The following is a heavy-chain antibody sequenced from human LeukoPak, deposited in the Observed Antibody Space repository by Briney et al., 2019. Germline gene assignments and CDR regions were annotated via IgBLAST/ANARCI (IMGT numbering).Heavy chain of an antibody. Sequence: PGGSLRLSCATSGFTFMTYGFHWVRQAPGKGLEWVSAISGSGASTYYADSVKGRFTISRDNSRNTLYLQVSCLRAEDTAVYYCARRSGGNSGPFDYWGQGALVTVSS. V-gene: IGHV3-23*01. CDR2: ISGSGAST. D-gene: IGHD4-23*01. CDR3: ARRSGGNSGPFDY. J-gene: IGHJ4*02. CDR1: GFTFMTYG.